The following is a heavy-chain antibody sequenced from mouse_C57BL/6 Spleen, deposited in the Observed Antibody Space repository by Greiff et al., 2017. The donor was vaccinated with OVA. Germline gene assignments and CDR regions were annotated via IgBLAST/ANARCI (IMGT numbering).Heavy chain of an antibody. V-gene: IGHV1-59*01. CDR3: ARGDYYAMDY. CDR1: GYTFTSYW. CDR2: IDPSDSYT. Sequence: VQLQQPGAELVRPGTSVKLSCTASGYTFTSYWMHWVKQRPGQGLEWIGVIDPSDSYTNYNQKFKGKATLTVDTSSSTAYMQLSSLTSEDSAVYYCARGDYYAMDYWGQGISVSVSS. J-gene: IGHJ4*01.